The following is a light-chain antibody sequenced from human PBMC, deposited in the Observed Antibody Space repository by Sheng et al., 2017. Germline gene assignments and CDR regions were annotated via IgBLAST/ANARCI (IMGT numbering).Light chain of an antibody. CDR1: QSVSSN. CDR2: GAS. CDR3: QQYDYWPPGALT. V-gene: IGKV3-15*01. J-gene: IGKJ4*01. Sequence: EIVMTQSPATLSVSPGERATLSCRASQSVSSNLAWYQHKPGQPPRLLIYGASTRTTGIPARFSGSGSGTEFILTISSLQSEDFAVYYCQQYDYWPPGALTFGGGTKVEIK.